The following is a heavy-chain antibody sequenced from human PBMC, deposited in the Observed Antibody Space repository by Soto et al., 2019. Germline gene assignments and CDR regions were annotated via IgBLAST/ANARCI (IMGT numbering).Heavy chain of an antibody. CDR1: GFTFSSYA. CDR2: ISYDGSNK. D-gene: IGHD3-10*01. Sequence: QVQLVESGGGVVQPGRSLRLSCAASGFTFSSYAMHWVRQAPGKGLEWVAVISYDGSNKYYADSVKGRFTISRDNSKNTLYLQMNSLSAEDTSVYYCARDRISRSLWFGELSNYWGQGTLVTVSS. V-gene: IGHV3-30-3*01. CDR3: ARDRISRSLWFGELSNY. J-gene: IGHJ4*02.